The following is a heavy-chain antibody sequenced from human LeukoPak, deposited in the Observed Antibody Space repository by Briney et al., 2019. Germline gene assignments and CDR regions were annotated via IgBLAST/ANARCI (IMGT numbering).Heavy chain of an antibody. CDR1: GDSISSSSHY. V-gene: IGHV4-39*01. CDR3: ARNSRGAFDI. D-gene: IGHD4-23*01. J-gene: IGHJ3*02. Sequence: SETLSLTCTVSGDSISSSSHYWGWIRQPPGKGLEWIGSVYYSGSAYYNASLKSRVTISVDTSKNQFSLKLSSVTAADTAVYYCARNSRGAFDIWGQGTMVTVSS. CDR2: VYYSGSA.